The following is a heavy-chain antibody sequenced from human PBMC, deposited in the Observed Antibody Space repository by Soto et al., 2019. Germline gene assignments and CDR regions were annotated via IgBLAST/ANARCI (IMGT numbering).Heavy chain of an antibody. Sequence: QVQLVESGGGVVQPGRSLRLSCATSGFTFSNYDMHWVRQAPGKGLEWVAVISYDGSRIYYVDSVKGRFTISRDTSKKSLSLQMNSLRPEDTALYYCVKQHLGLDYWGQGTLVTVSS. D-gene: IGHD7-27*01. CDR2: ISYDGSRI. CDR1: GFTFSNYD. CDR3: VKQHLGLDY. V-gene: IGHV3-30*18. J-gene: IGHJ4*02.